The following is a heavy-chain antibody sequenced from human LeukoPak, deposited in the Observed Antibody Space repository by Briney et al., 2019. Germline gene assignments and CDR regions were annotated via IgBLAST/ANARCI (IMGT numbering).Heavy chain of an antibody. V-gene: IGHV3-20*04. D-gene: IGHD2-2*01. CDR1: GFTFDDYG. J-gene: IGHJ3*02. CDR3: ARARSPANAFDI. CDR2: INWNGRST. Sequence: PGGSLRLSCAASGFTFDDYGMSWVRQAPGKGLEWVSGINWNGRSTGYADSVKGRFTISRDNAKNSLYLQMNSLRAEDTALYYCARARSPANAFDIWGQGTMVTVSS.